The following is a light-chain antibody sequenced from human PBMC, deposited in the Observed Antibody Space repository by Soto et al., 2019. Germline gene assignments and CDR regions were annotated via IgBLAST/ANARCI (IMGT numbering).Light chain of an antibody. CDR2: DVS. CDR1: SSDVGGYNY. V-gene: IGLV2-14*01. CDR3: SSYSSISAYV. Sequence: QSALPQPASGSGSPGQSITISCTGTSSDVGGYNYVSWYQQHPGKAPKLMIYDVSNRPSGVSNRFSGSKSGDTASLTISGLQAEDEADYYCSSYSSISAYVFGIGTKVTVL. J-gene: IGLJ1*01.